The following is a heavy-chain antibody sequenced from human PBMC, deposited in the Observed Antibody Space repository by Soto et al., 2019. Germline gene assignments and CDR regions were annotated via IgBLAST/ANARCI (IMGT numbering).Heavy chain of an antibody. D-gene: IGHD1-26*01. CDR1: GGTFSSYA. V-gene: IGHV1-69*12. J-gene: IGHJ6*04. CDR2: IIPIFGTA. Sequence: QVQVVQSGAEVKKPGSSVKVSCKASGGTFSSYAISWVRQAPGQGLECMGGIIPIFGTADYAQKLPGRITITADEPTSTAYMEMSSLRSENTAVYYCARRGLLYPYYYYYGMDVWGKGTTVTASS. CDR3: ARRGLLYPYYYYYGMDV.